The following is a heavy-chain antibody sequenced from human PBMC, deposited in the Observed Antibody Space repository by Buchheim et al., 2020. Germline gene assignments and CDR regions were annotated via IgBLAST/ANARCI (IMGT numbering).Heavy chain of an antibody. CDR1: GFTFSSYG. CDR3: AKRPLYSSGVDY. V-gene: IGHV3-30*18. D-gene: IGHD6-19*01. J-gene: IGHJ4*02. Sequence: QVQLVESGGGVVQPGRSLRLSCAASGFTFSSYGMHWVRQAPGKGLEWVAVISYDGSNKYYADSVKGRFTISRDNSKNTLYPQMNSLRAEDTAVYYCAKRPLYSSGVDYWGQGTL. CDR2: ISYDGSNK.